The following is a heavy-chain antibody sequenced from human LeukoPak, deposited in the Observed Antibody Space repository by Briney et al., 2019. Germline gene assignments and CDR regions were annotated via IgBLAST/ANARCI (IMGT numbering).Heavy chain of an antibody. CDR1: GGSISSYY. CDR3: ARHLGGSYYLPFDY. V-gene: IGHV4-59*08. CDR2: IYYSGST. D-gene: IGHD3-10*01. J-gene: IGHJ4*02. Sequence: SETLSLTCTVSGGSISSYYWSWIRQPPGKGLEWIGYIYYSGSTNYNPSLKSRVTISVDTSKNQFSLKLSSVTAADTAVYYCARHLGGSYYLPFDYWGQGTLVTVSS.